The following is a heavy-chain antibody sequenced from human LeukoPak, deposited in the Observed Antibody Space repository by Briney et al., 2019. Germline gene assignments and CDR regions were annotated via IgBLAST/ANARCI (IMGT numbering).Heavy chain of an antibody. J-gene: IGHJ5*02. CDR1: GYTLTELS. CDR2: FDPEDGET. Sequence: ASVKVSCKVSGYTLTELSMHWVRQSPGKGLEWMGGFDPEDGETIYAQKFQGRVTMTEDTSTDTAYMELSSLRSEDTAVYYCATVWRPKQGNWFDPWGQGTLVTVSS. CDR3: ATVWRPKQGNWFDP. D-gene: IGHD3-10*01. V-gene: IGHV1-24*01.